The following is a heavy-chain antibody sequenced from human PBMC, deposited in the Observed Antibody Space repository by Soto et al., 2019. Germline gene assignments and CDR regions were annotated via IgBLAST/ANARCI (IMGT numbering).Heavy chain of an antibody. CDR1: GGSISSSSYY. J-gene: IGHJ6*03. Sequence: ETLSLTCTVSGGSISSSSYYWGWIRQPPGKGLEWIGSIYYSGSTYYNPSLKSRVTISVDTSKNQFSLKLSSVTAADTAVYYCARLLGPRGYYMDVWGKGTTVTVSS. V-gene: IGHV4-39*01. D-gene: IGHD6-6*01. CDR2: IYYSGST. CDR3: ARLLGPRGYYMDV.